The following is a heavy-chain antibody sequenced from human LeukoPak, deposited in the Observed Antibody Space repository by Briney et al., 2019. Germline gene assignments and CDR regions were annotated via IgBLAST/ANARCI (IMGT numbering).Heavy chain of an antibody. CDR2: IYYSGST. J-gene: IGHJ4*02. Sequence: SETLSLTCTVSGGSISSYYWSWIRRPPGKGLEWIGYIYYSGSTNYNPSLKSRVTISVDTSKNQFPLKLSSVTAADTAVYYCARGYSYGYSLYWGQGTLVTVSS. D-gene: IGHD5-18*01. CDR1: GGSISSYY. V-gene: IGHV4-59*08. CDR3: ARGYSYGYSLY.